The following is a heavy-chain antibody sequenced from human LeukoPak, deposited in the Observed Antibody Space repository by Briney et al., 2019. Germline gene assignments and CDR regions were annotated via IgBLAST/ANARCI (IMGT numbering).Heavy chain of an antibody. J-gene: IGHJ4*02. Sequence: ASVKVSCKASGYTFTGYYMHWLRQAPGQGLEWMGWINPNSGGTNYAQKFQGRVTMTRDTSISTAYMELRSLRSDDTAVYYCARGGVSGWHDYGYPNDYWGQGTLVTVSS. D-gene: IGHD6-19*01. CDR1: GYTFTGYY. CDR2: INPNSGGT. CDR3: ARGGVSGWHDYGYPNDY. V-gene: IGHV1-2*02.